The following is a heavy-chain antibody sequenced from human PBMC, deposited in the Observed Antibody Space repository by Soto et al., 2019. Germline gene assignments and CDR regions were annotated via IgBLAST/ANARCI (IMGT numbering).Heavy chain of an antibody. CDR1: GDSITNSHW. D-gene: IGHD5-18*01. Sequence: QVQLQESGPGLVKPSGTLSLTCAVSGDSITNSHWWRWVRQPPGKGLEWIADIYHSGDTHYNPSLKTRLTISVDKSKTQSSQNLTSVTAADTAIYYCARCPVGYSHGWGGVDIWGQGTMVTVSS. V-gene: IGHV4-4*02. J-gene: IGHJ3*02. CDR3: ARCPVGYSHGWGGVDI. CDR2: IYHSGDT.